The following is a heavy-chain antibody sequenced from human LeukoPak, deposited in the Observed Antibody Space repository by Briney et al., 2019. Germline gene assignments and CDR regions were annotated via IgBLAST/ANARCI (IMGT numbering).Heavy chain of an antibody. J-gene: IGHJ3*01. CDR3: VRGWGSNVYASAFDV. CDR2: IWHDGSYK. Sequence: GRSLRLSCAASGFTFSTYAMHWVRQAPGKGLEWVTVIWHDGSYKDYADSVKGRFTISRDNSENTLYLQMNDLRAEDTAVYYCVRGWGSNVYASAFDVWGQGTMVTVSS. D-gene: IGHD3-16*01. V-gene: IGHV3-33*08. CDR1: GFTFSTYA.